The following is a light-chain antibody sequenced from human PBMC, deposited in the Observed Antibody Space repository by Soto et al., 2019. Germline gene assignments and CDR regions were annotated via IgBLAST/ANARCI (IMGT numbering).Light chain of an antibody. V-gene: IGKV3-11*01. CDR3: QQHSDRLT. J-gene: IGKJ4*01. Sequence: EIVLTQSPGTLSLSPGERATLSCRASQSVDSYLAWYQQKPGQAPRLVIFDAFNRATGIPARFSGSGSGTDFTLTISSLEPEDFAVYYCQQHSDRLTFGGGNRVEI. CDR2: DAF. CDR1: QSVDSY.